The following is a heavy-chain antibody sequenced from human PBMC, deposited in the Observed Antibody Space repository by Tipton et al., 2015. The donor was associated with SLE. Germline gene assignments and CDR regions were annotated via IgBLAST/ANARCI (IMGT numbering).Heavy chain of an antibody. CDR2: IYSSGDR. CDR1: GGSISFDY. J-gene: IGHJ4*02. CDR3: ARGPVTGYFAS. V-gene: IGHV4-4*07. D-gene: IGHD2-21*02. Sequence: TLSLTCTVSGGSISFDYWSWIRQSAGRGLEWIGRIYSSGDRDYNPSLRSRVTMSIDASQNRVSLKLSSVTAADTAVYYCARGPVTGYFASWGPGTLVTVSS.